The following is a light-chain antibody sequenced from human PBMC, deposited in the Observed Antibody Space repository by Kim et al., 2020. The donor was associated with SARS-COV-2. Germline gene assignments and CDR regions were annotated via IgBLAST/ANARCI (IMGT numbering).Light chain of an antibody. CDR2: AAS. CDR1: QSIDSN. V-gene: IGKV1-39*01. CDR3: QQSYSTPFT. J-gene: IGKJ2*01. Sequence: SASVGDRVTSTCRASQSIDSNLNWYQQKPGKPPKLLIHAASSVQSGVPLTCSGSASGTEYTLSISSLQPEDFATYYCQQSYSTPFTFGQGTKLEI.